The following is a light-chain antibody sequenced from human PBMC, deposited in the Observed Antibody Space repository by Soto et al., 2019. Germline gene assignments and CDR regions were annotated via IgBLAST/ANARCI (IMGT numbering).Light chain of an antibody. CDR3: QAWDSRDLV. J-gene: IGLJ2*01. CDR1: KLGDKY. V-gene: IGLV3-1*01. CDR2: QDS. Sequence: SYELTQPPSVSVSPGQTASITCSGDKLGDKYACWYQQKPGQSPVLVIYQDSKRPSGIPERFSGSNSGNTATLTISGTQAMDEADYYCQAWDSRDLVFGGGTKLTVL.